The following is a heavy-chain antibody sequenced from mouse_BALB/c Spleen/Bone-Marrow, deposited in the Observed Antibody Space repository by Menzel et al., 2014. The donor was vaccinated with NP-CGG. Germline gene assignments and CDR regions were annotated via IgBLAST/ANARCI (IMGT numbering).Heavy chain of an antibody. CDR2: INPGSGGT. J-gene: IGHJ2*01. Sequence: VQLQQSGAELVRPGTSVKVSCKASGYAFTNYLIEWVKRRPGQGLEWIGVINPGSGGTNYNEKFKGKATLTADKSSSTAYMQLSSLTSDDSAVYFCARGITTGYFDYWGQGTTLTVSS. D-gene: IGHD1-1*01. CDR1: GYAFTNYL. V-gene: IGHV1-54*01. CDR3: ARGITTGYFDY.